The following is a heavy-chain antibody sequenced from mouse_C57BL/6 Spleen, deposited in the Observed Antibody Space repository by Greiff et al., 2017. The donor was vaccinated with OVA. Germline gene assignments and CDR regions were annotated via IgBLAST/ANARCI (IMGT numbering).Heavy chain of an antibody. CDR2: IDPANGNT. D-gene: IGHD1-1*01. J-gene: IGHJ2*01. CDR1: GFNIKNTY. CDR3: ACYGSSSYYFDY. Sequence: VHVKQSVAELVRPGASVKLSCTASGFNIKNTYMHWVKQRPEQGLEWIGRIDPANGNTKYAPKFQGKATITADTSSNTAYLQLSSLTSEDTAIYYCACYGSSSYYFDYWGQGTTLTVSS. V-gene: IGHV14-3*01.